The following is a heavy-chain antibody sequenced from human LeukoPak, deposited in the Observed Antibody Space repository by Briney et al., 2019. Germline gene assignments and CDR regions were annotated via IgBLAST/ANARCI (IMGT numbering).Heavy chain of an antibody. CDR3: AKDIGAITISHMDV. V-gene: IGHV3-9*01. D-gene: IGHD3-3*01. J-gene: IGHJ6*03. CDR2: ISWNSGSI. Sequence: GGSLRLSCAASGFTFDDYAMHWVRQAPGKGLEWVSGISWNSGSIGYADSVKGRFTISRDNAKNSLYLQMNSLRAEDAALYYCAKDIGAITISHMDVWGKGTTVTVSS. CDR1: GFTFDDYA.